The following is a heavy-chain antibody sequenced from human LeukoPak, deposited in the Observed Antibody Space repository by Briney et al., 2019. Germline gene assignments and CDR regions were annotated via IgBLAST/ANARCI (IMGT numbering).Heavy chain of an antibody. Sequence: GGSLRLSCAASEFTVTTNYMSWVRQAPGKGLQWVSVIYPGGAVYYADSVKGRFIISRDNSKNTLSLQMNSLTADDTAVYYCARGGYYYDSSGYSVYWGQGTLVTVSS. J-gene: IGHJ4*02. V-gene: IGHV3-53*01. CDR2: IYPGGAV. CDR3: ARGGYYYDSSGYSVY. CDR1: EFTVTTNY. D-gene: IGHD3-22*01.